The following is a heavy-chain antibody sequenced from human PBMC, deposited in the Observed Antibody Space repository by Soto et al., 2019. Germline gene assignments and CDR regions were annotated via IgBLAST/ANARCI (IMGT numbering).Heavy chain of an antibody. J-gene: IGHJ4*02. CDR1: GGPISRGDYY. CDR3: ARVDLTGTTFDY. CDR2: IYYSGST. V-gene: IGHV4-30-4*01. Sequence: QVQLQESGPGLVKPSQTLSLTCTVSGGPISRGDYYWSWIRQPLGKGLEWIGYIYYSGSTHYNPYLTSRLTQSVETSKYQFSLKLSAVTTADTAVYHCARVDLTGTTFDYWGLGILVTVSS. D-gene: IGHD3-10*01.